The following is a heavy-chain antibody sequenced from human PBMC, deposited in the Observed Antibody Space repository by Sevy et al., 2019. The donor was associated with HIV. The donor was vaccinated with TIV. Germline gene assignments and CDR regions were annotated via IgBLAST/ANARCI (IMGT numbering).Heavy chain of an antibody. D-gene: IGHD4-17*01. CDR2: IWFDGTNK. J-gene: IGHJ4*02. Sequence: GGSLRLSCAASRFTFSSYGMHWVRQAPGKGLEWVAVIWFDGTNKYYADSVKGRFTISRDNSKNTLYLQMNSLRAEDTAVYYCARDRGYGDYVRIDYWGQGTLVTVSS. CDR1: RFTFSSYG. CDR3: ARDRGYGDYVRIDY. V-gene: IGHV3-33*01.